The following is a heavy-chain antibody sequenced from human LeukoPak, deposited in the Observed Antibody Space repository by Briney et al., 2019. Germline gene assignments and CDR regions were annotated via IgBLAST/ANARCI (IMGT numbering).Heavy chain of an antibody. CDR3: AKDSRDCSSTSCLYYYYSYYMDV. J-gene: IGHJ6*03. Sequence: PGGSLRLSCAASGFTVSSNYMSWVRQAPGKGLEWVAVIYSGGSTYYADSVKGRFNISRHTYKNTVYLQMNSLRAEDMAVYYCAKDSRDCSSTSCLYYYYSYYMDVWGKGTTVTVSS. V-gene: IGHV3-66*01. CDR1: GFTVSSNY. D-gene: IGHD2-2*01. CDR2: IYSGGST.